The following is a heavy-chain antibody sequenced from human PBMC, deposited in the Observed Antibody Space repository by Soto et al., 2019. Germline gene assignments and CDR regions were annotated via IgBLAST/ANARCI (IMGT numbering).Heavy chain of an antibody. Sequence: ASGPTLVNPTQTLTLTCTFSGFSLSTSGMCVSWIRQPPGKALEWLALIDWDDDKYYSTSLKTRLTISKDTSKNQVVLTMTNMDPVETDTYYCERNFYHYVWGSYSYNDYWGQGTLVTVSS. V-gene: IGHV2-70*01. CDR2: IDWDDDK. CDR1: GFSLSTSGMC. CDR3: ERNFYHYVWGSYSYNDY. J-gene: IGHJ4*02. D-gene: IGHD3-16*02.